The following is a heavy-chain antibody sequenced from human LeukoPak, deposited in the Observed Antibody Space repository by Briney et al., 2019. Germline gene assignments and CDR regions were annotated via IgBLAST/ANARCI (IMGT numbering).Heavy chain of an antibody. Sequence: SVKVSCKASGGTFSSYAISWVRQAPGQGLEWMGRIIPILGIANYAQKFQGRVTITADKSTSTAYMELISLRSEDTAVYYCAREALLRGYYFDYWGQGTLVTVSS. J-gene: IGHJ4*02. CDR1: GGTFSSYA. CDR2: IIPILGIA. CDR3: AREALLRGYYFDY. V-gene: IGHV1-69*04. D-gene: IGHD2/OR15-2a*01.